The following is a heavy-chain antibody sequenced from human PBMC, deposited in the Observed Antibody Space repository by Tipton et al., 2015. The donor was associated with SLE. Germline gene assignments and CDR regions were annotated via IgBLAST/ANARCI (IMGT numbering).Heavy chain of an antibody. V-gene: IGHV3-11*06. J-gene: IGHJ3*02. CDR1: GFSFSDYY. CDR3: ARLSGSYYNLLDI. Sequence: SLRLSCAASGFSFSDYYMTWIRQAPGKGLEWVSYISSSSNYTNYADSVKGRFTISRDNAKNSLYLQMNSLRAEDTAVYYCARLSGSYYNLLDIWGQGTMVTVSS. D-gene: IGHD3-10*01. CDR2: ISSSSNYT.